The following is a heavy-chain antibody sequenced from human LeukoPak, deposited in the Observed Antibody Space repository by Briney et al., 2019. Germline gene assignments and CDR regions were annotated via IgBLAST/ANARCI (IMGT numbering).Heavy chain of an antibody. CDR2: IRYDGSNK. V-gene: IGHV3-30*02. D-gene: IGHD4-17*01. CDR1: GFTFSSYG. CDR3: AKVGSVTTDY. Sequence: GGPLRLSCAASGFTFSSYGMHWVRQAPGKGLEWVAFIRYDGSNKYYADSVKGRFTISRDNSKNTLYLQMNSLRAEDTAVYHCAKVGSVTTDYWGQGTLVTVSS. J-gene: IGHJ4*02.